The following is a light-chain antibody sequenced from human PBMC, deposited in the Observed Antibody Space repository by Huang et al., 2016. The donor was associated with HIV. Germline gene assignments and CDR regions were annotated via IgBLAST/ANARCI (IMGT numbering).Light chain of an antibody. J-gene: IGKJ2*01. CDR1: QRVLYNYGRKNY. Sequence: DIVMTQSPDSLAVSLVYRTTIMCKSSQRVLYNYGRKNYLAWFQRKPGQPPKWLIYLESTRESGVPDRFSGSGYGTDFTLTISSLQAEDVAVYYCQQYYSIPYTFGQGTTLEIK. CDR3: QQYYSIPYT. CDR2: LES. V-gene: IGKV4-1*01.